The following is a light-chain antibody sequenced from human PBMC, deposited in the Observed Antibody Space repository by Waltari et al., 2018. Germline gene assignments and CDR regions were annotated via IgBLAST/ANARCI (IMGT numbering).Light chain of an antibody. J-gene: IGKJ2*01. V-gene: IGKV1-33*01. Sequence: DIQMTQSPSSLSASVGDRFTITCQASQDISNYLNWYQQKPGKAPKLLIYDASNLETGVPSRFSGSGSGTDFTFTISRLQPEDIATYYCQQYDNLPYTFGQGTKLEIK. CDR3: QQYDNLPYT. CDR1: QDISNY. CDR2: DAS.